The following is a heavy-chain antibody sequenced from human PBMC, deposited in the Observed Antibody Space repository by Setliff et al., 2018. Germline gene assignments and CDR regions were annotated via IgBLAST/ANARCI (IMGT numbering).Heavy chain of an antibody. CDR3: ARTCSGSGCYAGLES. V-gene: IGHV3-23*01. CDR2: ISGSGGST. D-gene: IGHD2-15*01. Sequence: GGSLRLSCAASGFTITNYAMSWVRQAPGKGLEWVSTISGSGGSTHFADSVKGRFTISRDNSKNTLFLQMNSLRPEDTAVYYCARTCSGSGCYAGLESWGQGTPVTVSS. J-gene: IGHJ4*02. CDR1: GFTITNYA.